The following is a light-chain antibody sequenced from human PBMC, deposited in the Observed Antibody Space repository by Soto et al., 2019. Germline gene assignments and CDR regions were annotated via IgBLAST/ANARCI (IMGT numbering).Light chain of an antibody. CDR1: QSVNSY. CDR2: DAS. J-gene: IGKJ5*01. V-gene: IGKV3-11*01. CDR3: QQGGT. Sequence: EIVLTQSPATLSLSPGERATLSCRASQSVNSYLAWYQQKPGQAPRLLIYDASNRATGIPARFSGSGSGTDFTLTISSLEPKDIAVYYCQQGGTFGQGTRLEIK.